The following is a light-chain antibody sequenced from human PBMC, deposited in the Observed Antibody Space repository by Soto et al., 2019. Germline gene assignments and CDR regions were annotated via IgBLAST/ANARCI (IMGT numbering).Light chain of an antibody. CDR3: QQYNNWPRT. CDR2: GAS. J-gene: IGKJ1*01. Sequence: EIVMTQSPATLSVSQGERATLSCRASQSVSGNLAWYQQRPGQAPILLIYGASTRAPGITARFGGSGAGTEFTLTISSLQSEDFAVYYCQQYNNWPRTFGQGTKV. V-gene: IGKV3-15*01. CDR1: QSVSGN.